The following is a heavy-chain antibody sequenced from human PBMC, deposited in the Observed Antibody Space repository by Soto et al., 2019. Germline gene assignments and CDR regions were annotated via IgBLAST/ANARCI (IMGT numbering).Heavy chain of an antibody. Sequence: SETLSLTCTVSGGSVSSGSYYWSWIRQPPGKGLEWIGYIYYSGSTNYNPSLKSRVTISVDTSKNQFSLKLSSVTAADTAVYYCARDQYGYYDSSGYSAHYGMDVWGQGTTVTVSS. CDR1: GGSVSSGSYY. CDR2: IYYSGST. J-gene: IGHJ6*02. D-gene: IGHD3-22*01. V-gene: IGHV4-61*01. CDR3: ARDQYGYYDSSGYSAHYGMDV.